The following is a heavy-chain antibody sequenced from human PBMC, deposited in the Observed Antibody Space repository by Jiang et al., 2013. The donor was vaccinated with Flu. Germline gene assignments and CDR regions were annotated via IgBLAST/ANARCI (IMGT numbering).Heavy chain of an antibody. CDR2: INTGNGNT. J-gene: IGHJ4*02. Sequence: SGAEVKKPGASVKVSCKASGYTFTNHAIHWVRQAPGQRLEWMGWINTGNGNTKYSQKFQGRVTLTRDTSANTAYVELSSLTFEDTAVYYCARRDVRHFDYVGPGNPGPPSP. V-gene: IGHV1-3*04. D-gene: IGHD2-8*01. CDR1: GYTFTNHA. CDR3: ARRDVRHFDY.